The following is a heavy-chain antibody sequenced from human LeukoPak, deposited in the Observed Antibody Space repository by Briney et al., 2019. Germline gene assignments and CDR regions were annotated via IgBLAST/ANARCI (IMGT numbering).Heavy chain of an antibody. Sequence: AAATVSCKASGYTFTSYGISWVLQAPGQGLEWMGWISAYNGNTNYAQKLQGRVTITTETSTSTAYMELRSLRSDDTAVYYCTRDRSSPGYSSSCAPDCWGQGTLVTVSS. CDR2: ISAYNGNT. J-gene: IGHJ4*02. V-gene: IGHV1-18*01. D-gene: IGHD6-13*01. CDR1: GYTFTSYG. CDR3: TRDRSSPGYSSSCAPDC.